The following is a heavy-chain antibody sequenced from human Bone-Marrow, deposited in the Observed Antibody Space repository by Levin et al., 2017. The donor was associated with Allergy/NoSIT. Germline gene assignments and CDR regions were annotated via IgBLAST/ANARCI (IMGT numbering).Heavy chain of an antibody. CDR1: GYTFTSYD. V-gene: IGHV1-8*01. J-gene: IGHJ2*01. Sequence: ASVKVSCKASGYTFTSYDINWVRQATGQGLEWMGWMNPNSGNTGYAQKFQGRVTMTRNTSISTAYMELSSLRSEDTAVYYCARKRWMVRGVRDGYFDLWGRGTLVTVSS. CDR2: MNPNSGNT. CDR3: ARKRWMVRGVRDGYFDL. D-gene: IGHD3-10*01.